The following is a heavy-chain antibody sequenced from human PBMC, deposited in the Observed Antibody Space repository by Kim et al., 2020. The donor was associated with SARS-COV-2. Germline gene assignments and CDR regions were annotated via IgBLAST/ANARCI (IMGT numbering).Heavy chain of an antibody. CDR2: GYYSGTT. CDR1: GASISSDC. D-gene: IGHD2-15*01. V-gene: IGHV4-59*13. Sequence: SETLSLTCTVSGASISSDCWTWIRQPPGKGLEWIGDGYYSGTTSYNPSLKSRVTISVDTSKKQFSLKLTSVTAADTALYYCARGSDWVDSWGQGTVVTVS. J-gene: IGHJ5*01. CDR3: ARGSDWVDS.